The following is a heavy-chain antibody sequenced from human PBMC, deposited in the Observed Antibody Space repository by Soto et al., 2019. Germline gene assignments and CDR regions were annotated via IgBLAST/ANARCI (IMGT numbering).Heavy chain of an antibody. Sequence: SETLSLTCTVSGGSISSYYWSWIRQPPGKGLEWIGYIYYSGSTNYNPSLKSRVTISVDTSKNQFSLKLSSVTVADTAVYYCARVGHYYYGMDVWGQGTTVTVSS. J-gene: IGHJ6*02. CDR1: GGSISSYY. V-gene: IGHV4-59*01. CDR3: ARVGHYYYGMDV. CDR2: IYYSGST.